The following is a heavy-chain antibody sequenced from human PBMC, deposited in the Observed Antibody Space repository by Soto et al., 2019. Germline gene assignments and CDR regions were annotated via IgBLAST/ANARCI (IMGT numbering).Heavy chain of an antibody. Sequence: VAAVKVSCKASGCTFTGHFLHWVRQAPGQGLEWMGWINPKLGVTNYAQNFQGRVTMTRDTSIDTAYMELTRLRSDDTAIYYCALIEMTTIAWGQGTLVTVSS. J-gene: IGHJ4*02. V-gene: IGHV1-2*02. CDR3: ALIEMTTIA. CDR1: GCTFTGHF. CDR2: INPKLGVT. D-gene: IGHD4-4*01.